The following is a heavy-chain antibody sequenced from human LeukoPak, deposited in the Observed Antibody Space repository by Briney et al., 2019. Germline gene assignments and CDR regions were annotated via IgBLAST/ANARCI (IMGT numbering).Heavy chain of an antibody. CDR1: GYNSTSYG. J-gene: IGHJ4*02. Sequence: ASVKVSCKASGYNSTSYGSSWERQAPGQGLEWMGIINPTSANTRYAQKFQGRVTMTRDTSTSTVYMELSSLTSEDTAVYYCARDQRGGRISWYSHFDFWGQRTLVTV. D-gene: IGHD6-13*01. CDR2: INPTSANT. CDR3: ARDQRGGRISWYSHFDF. V-gene: IGHV1-46*01.